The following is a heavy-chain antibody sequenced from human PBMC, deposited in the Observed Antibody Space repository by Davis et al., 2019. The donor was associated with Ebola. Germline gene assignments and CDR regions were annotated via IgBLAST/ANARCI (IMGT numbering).Heavy chain of an antibody. CDR1: GGSISSYY. CDR2: IYYSGST. J-gene: IGHJ3*02. Sequence: MPSETLSLTCTVSGGSISSYYWSWIRQPPGKGLEWIGYIYYSGSTNYNPSLKSRVTISVDTSKNQFSLKLSSVTAADTAVYYCAREVALDAFDIWGQGTMVTVSS. CDR3: AREVALDAFDI. V-gene: IGHV4-59*12. D-gene: IGHD5-12*01.